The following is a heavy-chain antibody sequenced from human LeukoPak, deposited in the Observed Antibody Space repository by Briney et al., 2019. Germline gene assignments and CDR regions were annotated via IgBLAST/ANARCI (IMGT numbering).Heavy chain of an antibody. V-gene: IGHV1-69*06. Sequence: GASVKVSCKASGGTFSSYAISWVRQAPGQGLEWMGGIIPIFGTANYAQKFQGRVTITADKSTSTAYMELSSLRSEDTAVYYCARSYYYDSSDNYAFDIWGQGTMVTVSS. CDR3: ARSYYYDSSDNYAFDI. D-gene: IGHD3-22*01. CDR2: IIPIFGTA. CDR1: GGTFSSYA. J-gene: IGHJ3*02.